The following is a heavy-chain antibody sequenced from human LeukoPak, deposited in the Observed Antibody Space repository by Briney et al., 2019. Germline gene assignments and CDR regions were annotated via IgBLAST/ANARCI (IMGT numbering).Heavy chain of an antibody. CDR1: GFTFGDHG. CDR2: IRRKVSGGTT. V-gene: IGHV3-49*04. D-gene: IGHD3/OR15-3a*01. J-gene: IGHJ4*02. CDR3: TRDKDWSYDY. Sequence: GGSLGLSCTASGFTFGDHGMGWVRQAPEKGLEWVGFIRRKVSGGTTEYAASVRGRFSISRDDSKSIAYLQMNSLKTEDTAVYYCTRDKDWSYDYWGQGTLVTVSS.